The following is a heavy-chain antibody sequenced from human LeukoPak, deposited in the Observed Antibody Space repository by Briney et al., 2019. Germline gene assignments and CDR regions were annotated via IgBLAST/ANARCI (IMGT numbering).Heavy chain of an antibody. Sequence: SVKVSCKASGGTFSSYAISWVRQAPGQGLEWMGRIIPILGIANYAQKFQGRVTITADKSTSTAYMELSSLRSEDTAVYYCAGDLEADAFDIWGQGTMVTVSS. CDR1: GGTFSSYA. CDR3: AGDLEADAFDI. J-gene: IGHJ3*02. CDR2: IIPILGIA. V-gene: IGHV1-69*04.